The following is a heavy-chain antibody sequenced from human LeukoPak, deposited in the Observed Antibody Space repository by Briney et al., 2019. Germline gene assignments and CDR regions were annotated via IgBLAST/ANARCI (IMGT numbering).Heavy chain of an antibody. CDR3: ARGPYSSSWSDFDY. CDR2: ISSTSTYI. D-gene: IGHD6-13*01. Sequence: PGGSLRLSCAASGFTFSSYGMHWVRQAPGTGLEWVSSISSTSTYIYYADSVKGRFTISRDNAKNSLYLQMNSLRAEDTAVYYCARGPYSSSWSDFDYWGQGTLVTVSS. V-gene: IGHV3-21*01. J-gene: IGHJ4*02. CDR1: GFTFSSYG.